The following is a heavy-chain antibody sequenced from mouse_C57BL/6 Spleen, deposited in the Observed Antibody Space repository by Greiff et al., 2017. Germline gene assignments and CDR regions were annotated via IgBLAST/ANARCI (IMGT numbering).Heavy chain of an antibody. J-gene: IGHJ2*01. D-gene: IGHD2-4*01. Sequence: VQLKESGPELVKPGASVKMSCKASGYTFTSYVMHWVKQKPGQGLEWIGYIYPYNDGTKYNEKFKGKATLTSDKSSSTAYMELSSLTSEDSAVYYCAGDYDGEVFDYWGQGTTLTVSS. V-gene: IGHV1-14*01. CDR2: IYPYNDGT. CDR3: AGDYDGEVFDY. CDR1: GYTFTSYV.